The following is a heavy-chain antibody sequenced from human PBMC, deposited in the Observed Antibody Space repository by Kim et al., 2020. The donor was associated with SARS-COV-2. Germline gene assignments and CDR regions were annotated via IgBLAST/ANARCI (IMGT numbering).Heavy chain of an antibody. D-gene: IGHD3-16*01. J-gene: IGHJ6*02. CDR2: ISTNGYNT. CDR3: VKDWRAGEG. Sequence: GGSLRLSCSASGFTFSTYAMHWVRQAPGKGLEYVSAISTNGYNTYYADSVKGRFTISRDNSKNTLYLQMSSQRAEDTAIYYWVKDWRAGEGGGQGTTVTVSS. CDR1: GFTFSTYA. V-gene: IGHV3-64D*06.